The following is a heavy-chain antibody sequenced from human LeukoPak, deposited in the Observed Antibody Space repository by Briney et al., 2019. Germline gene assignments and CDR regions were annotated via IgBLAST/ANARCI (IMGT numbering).Heavy chain of an antibody. D-gene: IGHD6-13*01. CDR2: IYFNGFP. CDR1: GASLSDYF. V-gene: IGHV4-59*01. CDR3: ARDGRLQFGIAAAGPNFDY. J-gene: IGHJ4*02. Sequence: SETLSLTCNVSGASLSDYFWSWIRQPPGKGLEWVGYIYFNGFPNYSPSLKSRVTISVEESKSQFSLNLRSVTAADTAVYYCARDGRLQFGIAAAGPNFDYWGQGTLVSVSS.